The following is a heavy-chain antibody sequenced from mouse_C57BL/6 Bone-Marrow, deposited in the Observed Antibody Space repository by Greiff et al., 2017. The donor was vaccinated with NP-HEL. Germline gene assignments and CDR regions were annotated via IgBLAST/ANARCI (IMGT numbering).Heavy chain of an antibody. CDR2: IDPETGGT. CDR3: TRSSLGRAWFAY. CDR1: GYTFTDYE. Sequence: QVQLQQSGAELVRPGASVTLSCKASGYTFTDYEMHWVKQTPVHGLEWIGAIDPETGGTAYNQKFKGKAILTADKSSSTAYMELRSLTSEDSAVYYCTRSSLGRAWFAYGGQGTLVTVSA. V-gene: IGHV1-15*01. D-gene: IGHD4-1*01. J-gene: IGHJ3*01.